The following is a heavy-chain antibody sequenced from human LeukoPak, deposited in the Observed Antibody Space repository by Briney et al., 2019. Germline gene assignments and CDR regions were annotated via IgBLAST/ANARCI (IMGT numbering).Heavy chain of an antibody. V-gene: IGHV4-59*01. CDR3: ARVGYDFWSGPDY. J-gene: IGHJ4*02. Sequence: ASETLSLTCTVSGGSISSYYWSWIRQPPGKGPEWIGYIYYSGYTNYNPSLRSRVTISVDTSKNQFSLKLSSVTAADTAVYYCARVGYDFWSGPDYWGQGTLVTVSS. CDR2: IYYSGYT. CDR1: GGSISSYY. D-gene: IGHD3-3*01.